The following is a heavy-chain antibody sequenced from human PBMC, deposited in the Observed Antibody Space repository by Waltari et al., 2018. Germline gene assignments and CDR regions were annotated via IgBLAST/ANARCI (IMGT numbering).Heavy chain of an antibody. CDR2: IYYSGST. CDR3: ARDEMATISLIAFDI. D-gene: IGHD5-12*01. CDR1: GGSISSSTYY. Sequence: QLQLQESGPGLVKPSETLSLTCTVSGGSISSSTYYWGWIRQPPGKGLEWIESIYYSGSTYYNPSLKGRVTISVDTSKNQFSLKLSSVTAADTAVYYCARDEMATISLIAFDIWGQGTMVTVSS. J-gene: IGHJ3*02. V-gene: IGHV4-39*01.